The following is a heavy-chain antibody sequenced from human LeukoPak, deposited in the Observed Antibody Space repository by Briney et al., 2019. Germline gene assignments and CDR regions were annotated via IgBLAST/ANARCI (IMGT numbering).Heavy chain of an antibody. CDR2: IKQDGSEK. J-gene: IGHJ4*02. Sequence: PGGSLRLSCAASGFTFSSYWMSWVRQAPGKGLEWVANIKQDGSEKYYVDSVKGRFTISRDNAKNSLYLQMNSLRAEDTAVYYCARDMYSSGWYETIDLDYWGQGTLVTVSS. CDR1: GFTFSSYW. CDR3: ARDMYSSGWYETIDLDY. V-gene: IGHV3-7*01. D-gene: IGHD6-19*01.